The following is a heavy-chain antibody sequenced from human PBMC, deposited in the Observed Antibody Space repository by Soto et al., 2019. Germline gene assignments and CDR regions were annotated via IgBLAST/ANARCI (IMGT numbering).Heavy chain of an antibody. Sequence: PGGSLRLSCAASGFTFSSYGMHWVRQAPGKGLEWVAVISYDGSNKYYADSVKGRFTISRDNSKNTLYLQMNSLRAEDTAVYYCARDTSNFYYFDYWGQGTLVTVSS. CDR3: ARDTSNFYYFDY. J-gene: IGHJ4*02. CDR2: ISYDGSNK. D-gene: IGHD4-4*01. V-gene: IGHV3-30*03. CDR1: GFTFSSYG.